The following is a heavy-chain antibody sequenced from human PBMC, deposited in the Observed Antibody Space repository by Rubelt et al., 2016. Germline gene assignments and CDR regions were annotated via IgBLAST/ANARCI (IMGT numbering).Heavy chain of an antibody. CDR2: LSYTGRT. D-gene: IGHD2-15*01. CDR3: ARKPSVVLLATLFDY. CDR1: GGSVSATSYY. Sequence: QLHLQESGPGLVKPSETLSLTCTVSGGSVSATSYYWGWIRQPPGKGLEWIGSLSYTGRTYYNPSLTSRVTLSLDTSEKNFSLKLASVTAAETALYYCARKPSVVLLATLFDYWGQGALVTVSS. J-gene: IGHJ4*02. V-gene: IGHV4-39*02.